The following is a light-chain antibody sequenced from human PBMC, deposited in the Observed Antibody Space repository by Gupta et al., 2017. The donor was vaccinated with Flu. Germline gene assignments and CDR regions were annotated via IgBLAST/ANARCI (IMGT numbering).Light chain of an antibody. CDR2: QDN. V-gene: IGLV3-1*01. CDR1: KLGDKY. CDR3: QAWDISTGV. J-gene: IGLJ1*01. Sequence: SYALTQPPPVSVSPGQTASITCSGDKLGDKYTCWYQQKPGQSPVLVIYQDNKRPSGIPERFSGSNSGNTATLTISGTQTMDEADYYCQAWDISTGVFGTGTKVTVL.